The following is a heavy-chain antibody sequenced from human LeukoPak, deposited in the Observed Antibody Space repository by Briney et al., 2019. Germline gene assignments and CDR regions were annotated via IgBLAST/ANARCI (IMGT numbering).Heavy chain of an antibody. D-gene: IGHD3-10*01. Sequence: SVKVSCKASVGTSSRYAICWVRQAPRHELEWMGGIIPIVGAANYAQKFQGRATSTTDQCTSTAYMELSSLRTEDTAVSYCERAYYYGSGERIDAFDIWGQGTMVTVSS. CDR3: ERAYYYGSGERIDAFDI. J-gene: IGHJ3*02. V-gene: IGHV1-69*05. CDR1: VGTSSRYA. CDR2: IIPIVGAA.